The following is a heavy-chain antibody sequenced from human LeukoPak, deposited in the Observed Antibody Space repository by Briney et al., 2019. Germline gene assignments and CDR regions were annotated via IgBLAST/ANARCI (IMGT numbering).Heavy chain of an antibody. J-gene: IGHJ6*02. Sequence: GGSLRLSCAVSGFTFSTYWMHWVRQAPGKGLVWVSRINSDGSSISYADSVKGRFTISRDNAKKTLYLQMNSLRAEDTAVYYCAREGYVYYGMDVWGQGTTVTVSS. CDR3: AREGYVYYGMDV. D-gene: IGHD5-18*01. V-gene: IGHV3-74*01. CDR1: GFTFSTYW. CDR2: INSDGSSI.